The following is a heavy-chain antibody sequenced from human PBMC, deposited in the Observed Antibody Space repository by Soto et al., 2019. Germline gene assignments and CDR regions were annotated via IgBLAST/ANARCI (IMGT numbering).Heavy chain of an antibody. D-gene: IGHD3-10*01. V-gene: IGHV3-23*01. CDR3: AKELTRAVRGYYYYGMGV. J-gene: IGHJ6*02. CDR1: GFTFSSYA. Sequence: PGGSLRLSCAASGFTFSSYAMSWFRQAPGKGLEWVSAISGSGGSTYYADSVKGRFTISRDNSKNTLYLQMNSLRAEDTAVYYCAKELTRAVRGYYYYGMGVWGQGTTVTVSS. CDR2: ISGSGGST.